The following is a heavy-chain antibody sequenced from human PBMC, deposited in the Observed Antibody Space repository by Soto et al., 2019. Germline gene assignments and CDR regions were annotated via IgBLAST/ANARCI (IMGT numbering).Heavy chain of an antibody. CDR1: GFTFSHAW. CDR3: TTDEAGSFYFDY. J-gene: IGHJ4*02. D-gene: IGHD3-10*01. CDR2: VKSKPDGETT. V-gene: IGHV3-15*01. Sequence: EVQLVESGGGLIQPGGSLILSCAASGFTFSHAWMSWVRQAPGKGLEWVGRVKSKPDGETTDYAAPVEGRFTISRDDSSQTLYLQMSSLKTEDTAVYYCTTDEAGSFYFDYWGLGTLVTVSS.